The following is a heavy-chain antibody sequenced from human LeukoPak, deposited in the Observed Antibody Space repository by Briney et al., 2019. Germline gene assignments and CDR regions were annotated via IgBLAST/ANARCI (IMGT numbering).Heavy chain of an antibody. Sequence: SETLSLTCAVYGGSFSSYYWSWIRQPPGKGLEWIGYIYYSGSTNYNPSLKSRVTISVDTSKNQFSLKLSSVTAADTAVYYCATHRPPYYYDSSGYYYPFDYWGQGTLVTVSS. D-gene: IGHD3-22*01. J-gene: IGHJ4*02. V-gene: IGHV4-59*01. CDR1: GGSFSSYY. CDR2: IYYSGST. CDR3: ATHRPPYYYDSSGYYYPFDY.